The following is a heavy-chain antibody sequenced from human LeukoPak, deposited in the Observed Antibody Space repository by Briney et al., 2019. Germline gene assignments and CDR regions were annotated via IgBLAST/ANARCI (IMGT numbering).Heavy chain of an antibody. CDR3: ASGGIYYGAAFDF. J-gene: IGHJ4*02. Sequence: PGGSLRLSCAASGFTFSDYYMSWIRQDPGKGLQWVSGINWNGGSTGYADSVKGRFTISRDNAKNSLYLQMNSLRAEDTALYYCASGGIYYGAAFDFWGQGTLVTVSS. V-gene: IGHV3-20*04. D-gene: IGHD1-26*01. CDR1: GFTFSDYY. CDR2: INWNGGST.